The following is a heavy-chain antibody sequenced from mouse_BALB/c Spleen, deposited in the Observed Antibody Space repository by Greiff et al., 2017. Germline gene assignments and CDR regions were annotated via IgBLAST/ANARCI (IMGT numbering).Heavy chain of an antibody. CDR1: GFSLTSYG. J-gene: IGHJ4*01. D-gene: IGHD2-10*02. CDR2: IWRGGST. V-gene: IGHV2-5-1*01. CDR3: AKPYGNYVNYAMDY. Sequence: QVQLQQSGPSLVQPSQSLSITCTVSGFSLTSYGVHWVRQSPGKGLEWLGVIWRGGSTDYNAAFMSRLSITKDNSKSQVFFKMNSLQADDTAIYYCAKPYGNYVNYAMDYWGQGTSVTVSS.